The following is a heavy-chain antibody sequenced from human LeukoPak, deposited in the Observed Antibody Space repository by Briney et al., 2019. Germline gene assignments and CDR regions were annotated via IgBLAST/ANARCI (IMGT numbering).Heavy chain of an antibody. J-gene: IGHJ6*03. CDR1: GGSISSYY. V-gene: IGHV4-59*01. CDR3: ARQATVVSGHMDV. Sequence: SETLSLTCTVSGGSISSYYWSWIRQPPGKGLEWIGYIYYSGRTKYNSSLKSRVTISVDTSKNQFSLKLSSVTAADTAVYYCARQATVVSGHMDVWGKGTTVTVSS. CDR2: IYYSGRT. D-gene: IGHD4-23*01.